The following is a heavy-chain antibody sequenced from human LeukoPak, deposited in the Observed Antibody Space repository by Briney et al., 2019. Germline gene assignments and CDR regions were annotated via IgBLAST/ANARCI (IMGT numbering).Heavy chain of an antibody. Sequence: GESLKISCKGSGYSFTSYWIGWVRQMPGKGLEWIGIIYPGDSDTRYSPSFQGQVTISADKSISTAYLQWSSLKASDTAMYYCARADCSSTSCPGGGDYWGQGTLVTVSS. D-gene: IGHD2-2*01. CDR1: GYSFTSYW. J-gene: IGHJ4*02. V-gene: IGHV5-51*01. CDR2: IYPGDSDT. CDR3: ARADCSSTSCPGGGDY.